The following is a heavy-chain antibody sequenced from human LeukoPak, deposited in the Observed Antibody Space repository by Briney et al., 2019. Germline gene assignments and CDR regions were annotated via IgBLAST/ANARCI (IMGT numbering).Heavy chain of an antibody. Sequence: GGSLRLSCTASGLTFSSYSMNWVRQAPGKGLEWVSSISSSSSYIYYADSVKGRFTISRDNAKNSLYLQMNSLRAEDTAVYYCARDYRTHRGYSYGYKDYWGQGTLVTVSS. D-gene: IGHD5-18*01. CDR1: GLTFSSYS. CDR2: ISSSSSYI. J-gene: IGHJ4*02. V-gene: IGHV3-21*01. CDR3: ARDYRTHRGYSYGYKDY.